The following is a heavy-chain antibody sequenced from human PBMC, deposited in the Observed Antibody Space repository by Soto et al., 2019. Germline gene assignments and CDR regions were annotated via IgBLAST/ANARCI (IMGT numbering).Heavy chain of an antibody. CDR3: VKDLYYDSRASWDY. CDR2: ISGSGGST. D-gene: IGHD3-22*01. Sequence: PGGSLRLSCAASGFTFSSYAMSWVRQAPGKGLEWVSAISGSGGSTYYADSVKGRFTISRDNSKNTLYLQMNSLRAEDTAVYYCVKDLYYDSRASWDYWGQGTXVTVSS. CDR1: GFTFSSYA. J-gene: IGHJ4*02. V-gene: IGHV3-23*01.